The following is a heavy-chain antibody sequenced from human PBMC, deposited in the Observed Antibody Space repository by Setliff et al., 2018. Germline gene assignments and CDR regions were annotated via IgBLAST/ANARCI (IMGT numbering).Heavy chain of an antibody. V-gene: IGHV3-7*01. CDR3: ARDHMYSSSWYYYYYGMDV. J-gene: IGHJ6*02. D-gene: IGHD6-13*01. CDR2: IKQDGSEK. Sequence: GSLRLSCAASGFTFSRYWMSWVRQAPGKGLEWVANIKQDGSEKYYVDSVKGRFTISRDNAKNSLYLQMKSLRAEDTAVYYCARDHMYSSSWYYYYYGMDVWGQGTTVTVSS. CDR1: GFTFSRYW.